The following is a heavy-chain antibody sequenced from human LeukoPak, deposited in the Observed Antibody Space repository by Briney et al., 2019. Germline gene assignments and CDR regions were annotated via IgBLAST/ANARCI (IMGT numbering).Heavy chain of an antibody. J-gene: IGHJ4*02. Sequence: GGSLRISCAASGFTFRRYGMHWVRQAPGKGLEWVALIWYDGSKQSYTDSVRGRFTISRDDSKNTLYLQMNSLRDEDTAVYYCARDPATVVTHFDSWGQGTLVTVSS. D-gene: IGHD4-23*01. V-gene: IGHV3-33*01. CDR3: ARDPATVVTHFDS. CDR1: GFTFRRYG. CDR2: IWYDGSKQ.